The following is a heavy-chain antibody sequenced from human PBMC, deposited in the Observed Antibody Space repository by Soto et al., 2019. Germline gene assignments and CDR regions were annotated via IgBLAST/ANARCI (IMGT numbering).Heavy chain of an antibody. CDR2: IWYDGSNK. J-gene: IGHJ5*02. CDR3: ARDRKQQLVLGWFDP. D-gene: IGHD6-13*01. Sequence: QVQLVESGGGVVQPGRSLRLSCAASGFTFSSYGMHWVRQAPGKGLEWVAVIWYDGSNKYYADSVKGRFTISRDNSKNTLYLQMNRLRDEDTAVYYCARDRKQQLVLGWFDPWGQGTLVTVSS. V-gene: IGHV3-33*01. CDR1: GFTFSSYG.